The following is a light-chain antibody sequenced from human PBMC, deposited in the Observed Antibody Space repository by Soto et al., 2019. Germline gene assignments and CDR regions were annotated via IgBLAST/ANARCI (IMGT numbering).Light chain of an antibody. CDR3: SSYTSSSTPYSV. CDR1: SSDVGGYNY. V-gene: IGLV2-14*01. Sequence: QSELTQPGSVSGSPGQSITISCPGNSSDVGGYNYVSWYQQHPGKAPKLMIYDVSNRPSGVSNRFSGSKSGNTASLTISGLQAEDEADCYCSSYTSSSTPYSVFGTGTKVTVL. J-gene: IGLJ1*01. CDR2: DVS.